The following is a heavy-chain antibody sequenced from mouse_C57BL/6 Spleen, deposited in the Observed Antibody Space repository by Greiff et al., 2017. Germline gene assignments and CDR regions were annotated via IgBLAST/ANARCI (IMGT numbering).Heavy chain of an antibody. CDR1: GFSLTSYA. CDR3: ARSDYYGSSVGFAY. D-gene: IGHD1-1*01. J-gene: IGHJ3*01. CDR2: IWTGGGT. V-gene: IGHV2-9-1*01. Sequence: VQLQQSGPGLVAPSQSLSITCTVSGFSLTSYAISWVRQPPGKGLEWLGVIWTGGGTNYNSALKSRLSISKDNSKSQVFLKMNSLQTDDTARYYCARSDYYGSSVGFAYWGQGTLVTVSA.